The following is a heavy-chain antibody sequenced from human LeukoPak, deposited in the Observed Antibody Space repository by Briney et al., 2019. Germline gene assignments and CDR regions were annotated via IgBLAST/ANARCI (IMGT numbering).Heavy chain of an antibody. D-gene: IGHD1-26*01. CDR1: GFTFSSYG. Sequence: PGGSLRLSCAASGFTFSSYGMHWVRQAPGKGLEWVAVISYDGSNKYYADSVKGRFTISRDNSKNTLYLQMNSLRAEDTAVYYCAKEGGSYGAYYFDYWGQGTLVTVSS. CDR2: ISYDGSNK. CDR3: AKEGGSYGAYYFDY. V-gene: IGHV3-30*18. J-gene: IGHJ4*02.